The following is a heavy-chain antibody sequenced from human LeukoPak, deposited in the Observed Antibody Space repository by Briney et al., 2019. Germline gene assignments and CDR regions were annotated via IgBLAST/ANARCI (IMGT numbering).Heavy chain of an antibody. Sequence: GGSLRLSCLTSGFTLSTNAMSWVRQAPGKGLEWISAISGSGGSTYYADSVKGRFTISRDNSKNTLYLQMNSLRAEDTAAYYCAKDASTWSGLGYFDYWGQGTLVTVSS. CDR2: ISGSGGST. CDR1: GFTLSTNA. CDR3: AKDASTWSGLGYFDY. V-gene: IGHV3-23*01. D-gene: IGHD3-3*01. J-gene: IGHJ4*02.